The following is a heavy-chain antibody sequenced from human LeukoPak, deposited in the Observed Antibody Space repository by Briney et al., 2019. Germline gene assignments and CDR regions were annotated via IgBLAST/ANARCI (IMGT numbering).Heavy chain of an antibody. CDR1: GYTFTSYG. Sequence: ASVKVSCKASGYTFTSYGISWARQAPGQGLEWMGWINPNSGGTNYAQKFQGRVTMTRDTSISTAYMELSRLRSDDTAVYYCARDPSIVVVPAAMYAFDIWGQGTMVTVSS. V-gene: IGHV1-2*02. CDR2: INPNSGGT. D-gene: IGHD2-2*01. CDR3: ARDPSIVVVPAAMYAFDI. J-gene: IGHJ3*02.